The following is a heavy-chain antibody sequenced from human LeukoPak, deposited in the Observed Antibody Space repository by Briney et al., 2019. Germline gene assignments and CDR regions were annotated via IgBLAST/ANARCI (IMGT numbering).Heavy chain of an antibody. Sequence: GASVKVSCKASGYTFTSYGISWVRQAPGQGLEWMGWINPNSGGANYAQKFQGWVTMTRDTSISTAYMELSRLRSDDTAVYYCVRAYGGNSFFDYWGQGTLVTVSS. CDR3: VRAYGGNSFFDY. D-gene: IGHD4-23*01. J-gene: IGHJ4*02. CDR1: GYTFTSYG. CDR2: INPNSGGA. V-gene: IGHV1-2*04.